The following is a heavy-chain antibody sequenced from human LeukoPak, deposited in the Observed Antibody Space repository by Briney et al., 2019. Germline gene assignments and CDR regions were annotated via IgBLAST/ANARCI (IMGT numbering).Heavy chain of an antibody. Sequence: PGGSLRLSCAASGFIFRNYVVAWVRQAPGKGLEWVSQISNSGGSTYYADSVKGRFTISRDNSKNTLYLQMNSLRAEDTAVYYCAKEGLNIATRDFFDSWGQGTLVTVSS. CDR2: ISNSGGST. CDR1: GFIFRNYV. J-gene: IGHJ4*02. CDR3: AKEGLNIATRDFFDS. D-gene: IGHD6-6*01. V-gene: IGHV3-23*01.